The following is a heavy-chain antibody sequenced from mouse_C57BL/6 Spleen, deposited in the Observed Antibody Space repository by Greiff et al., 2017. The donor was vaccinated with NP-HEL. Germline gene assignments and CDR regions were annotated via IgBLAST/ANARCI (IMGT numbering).Heavy chain of an antibody. D-gene: IGHD1-1*01. CDR1: GYAFSSYW. CDR3: AREGGGKFITTVKAWFAY. J-gene: IGHJ3*01. CDR2: IYPGDGDT. Sequence: QVQLKQSGAELVKPGASVKISCKASGYAFSSYWMNWVKQRPGKGLEWIGQIYPGDGDTNYNGKFKGKATLTADKSSSTAYMQLSSLTSEDSAVYFCAREGGGKFITTVKAWFAYWGQGTLVTVSA. V-gene: IGHV1-80*01.